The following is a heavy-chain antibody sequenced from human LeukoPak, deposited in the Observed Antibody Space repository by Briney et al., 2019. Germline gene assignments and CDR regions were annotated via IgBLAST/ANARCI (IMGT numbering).Heavy chain of an antibody. CDR1: GFTFSSYS. CDR2: ISSSSSYI. D-gene: IGHD4-17*01. Sequence: GGSLRLSCAASGFTFSSYSMNWVRQAPGKGLEWVSSISSSSSYIYYADSVKGRFTISRDNAKNSLHLQMNSLRAEDTAVYYCAKGMTTATTDHGRWGQGTLVTVSS. V-gene: IGHV3-21*01. J-gene: IGHJ4*02. CDR3: AKGMTTATTDHGR.